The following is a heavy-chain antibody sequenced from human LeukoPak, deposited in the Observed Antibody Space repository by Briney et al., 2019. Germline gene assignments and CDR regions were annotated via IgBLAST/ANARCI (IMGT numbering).Heavy chain of an antibody. CDR1: GGSIASSSYY. J-gene: IGHJ5*02. V-gene: IGHV4-39*07. CDR2: IYTSGST. Sequence: SETLSLTCTVSGGSIASSSYYWGWIRQPPGKGLEWIGSIYTSGSTNYNPSLKSRVTISVDTSKNQFSLKLSSVTAADTAVYYCARDNPQSWFDPWGQGTLVTVSS. CDR3: ARDNPQSWFDP.